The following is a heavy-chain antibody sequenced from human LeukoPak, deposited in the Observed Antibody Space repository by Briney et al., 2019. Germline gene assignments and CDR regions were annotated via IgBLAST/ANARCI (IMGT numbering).Heavy chain of an antibody. CDR1: GYTFTSYG. CDR3: ARDDPLGATTNRWFDP. V-gene: IGHV1-18*01. Sequence: AASVKVSCKASGYTFTSYGISWVRQAPGQGLEWMGWISAYNGNTNYAQKLQGRVTMTTDPSTSTAYMELRSLRSDDTAVYYCARDDPLGATTNRWFDPWGQGTLVTVSS. D-gene: IGHD1-26*01. J-gene: IGHJ5*02. CDR2: ISAYNGNT.